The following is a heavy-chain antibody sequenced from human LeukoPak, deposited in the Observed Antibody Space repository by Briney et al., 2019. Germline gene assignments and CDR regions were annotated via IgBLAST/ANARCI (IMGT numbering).Heavy chain of an antibody. D-gene: IGHD7-27*01. J-gene: IGHJ4*02. CDR2: IWYDGSYK. CDR1: GFTFSTSG. V-gene: IGHV3-33*06. CDR3: AKDWSGDLGTNFDY. Sequence: GGSLRLSCAASGFTFSTSGMHWVRQAPGKGLEWVAVIWYDGSYKYYADSVKGRFTISRDNSKDTLYLQMNSLRDEDTAVYYCAKDWSGDLGTNFDYWGQGPLVTVSS.